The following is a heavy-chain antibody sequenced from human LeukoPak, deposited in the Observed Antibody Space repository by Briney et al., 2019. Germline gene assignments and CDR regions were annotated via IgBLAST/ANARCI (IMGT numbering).Heavy chain of an antibody. J-gene: IGHJ4*02. Sequence: GGSLRLSCAASGFSLSSYEFNWVRQAPGKGLEWISYMSSSGDTILYADSVKGRFTISRDNSKKSLFLQMNSLRAEDTAVYYCVRQSIYTGYHFEYWGQGILVTVSS. CDR2: MSSSGDTI. CDR1: GFSLSSYE. V-gene: IGHV3-48*03. CDR3: VRQSIYTGYHFEY. D-gene: IGHD5-12*01.